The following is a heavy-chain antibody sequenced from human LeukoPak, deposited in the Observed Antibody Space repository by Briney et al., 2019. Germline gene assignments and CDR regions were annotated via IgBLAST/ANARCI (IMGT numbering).Heavy chain of an antibody. CDR1: GGTFSSYS. CDR3: ARNRDTAMVYYYYMDV. Sequence: GASVKVSCKASGGTFSSYSLSWVRQAPGQGLEWMGGIIPIFGTANYAQKFQGRVTITADESTSTAYMELSSLRSEDTAVYYCARNRDTAMVYYYYMDVWGKGTTVTVSS. J-gene: IGHJ6*03. CDR2: IIPIFGTA. D-gene: IGHD5-18*01. V-gene: IGHV1-69*13.